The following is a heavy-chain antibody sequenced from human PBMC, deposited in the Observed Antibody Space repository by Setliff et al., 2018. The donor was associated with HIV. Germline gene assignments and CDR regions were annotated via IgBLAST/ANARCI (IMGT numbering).Heavy chain of an antibody. CDR2: VYPSDGST. CDR3: ATAQGIATANFDY. D-gene: IGHD6-13*01. J-gene: IGHJ4*02. CDR1: GYTFTSYY. Sequence: ASVKVSCKASGYTFTSYYMHWVRQAPGQGLEWMGMVYPSDGSTSYAQKFQGRVTMTRDTSTSTAYMELTGLRSEDTAIYYCATAQGIATANFDYWGQGTLVTVSS. V-gene: IGHV1-46*01.